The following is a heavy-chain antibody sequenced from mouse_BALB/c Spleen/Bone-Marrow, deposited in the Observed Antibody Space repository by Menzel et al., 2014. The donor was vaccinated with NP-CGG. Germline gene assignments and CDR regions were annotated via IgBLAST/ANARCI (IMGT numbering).Heavy chain of an antibody. Sequence: QVQLKESGAELARPGASVKMSCKASGYTFTSYTMHWVKQRPGQGLEWIGYINPSSGYTNYNQKFKDKATLTADKSSSTAYMQLSSLSSEDSAVYYCARDWTIPFAYGGQGTLVTVSA. J-gene: IGHJ3*01. CDR1: GYTFTSYT. CDR2: INPSSGYT. CDR3: ARDWTIPFAY. D-gene: IGHD1-1*02. V-gene: IGHV1-4*01.